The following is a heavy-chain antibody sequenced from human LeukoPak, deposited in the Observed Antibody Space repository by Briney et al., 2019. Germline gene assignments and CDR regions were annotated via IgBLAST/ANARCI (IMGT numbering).Heavy chain of an antibody. CDR3: ARDLLPYYYYGSGSPPYGMDV. J-gene: IGHJ6*02. Sequence: PGGSLRLSCAASGFTFSSYSMNWVRQAPGKGLEWVSSISSSSSYIYYADSVKGRFTISRDNAKNSLYLQMNSLRAEDTAVYYCARDLLPYYYYGSGSPPYGMDVWGQGTTVTVS. D-gene: IGHD3-10*01. CDR1: GFTFSSYS. CDR2: ISSSSSYI. V-gene: IGHV3-21*01.